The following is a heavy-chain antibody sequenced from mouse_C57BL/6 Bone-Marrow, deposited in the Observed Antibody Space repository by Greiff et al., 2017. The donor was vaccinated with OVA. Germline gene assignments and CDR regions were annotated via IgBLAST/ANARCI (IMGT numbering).Heavy chain of an antibody. CDR1: GFTFSDYG. D-gene: IGHD2-3*01. V-gene: IGHV5-17*01. CDR2: ISSGSSTI. J-gene: IGHJ3*01. CDR3: ARIGYYPAWFSY. Sequence: EVKLVESGGGLVKPGGSLKLSCAASGFTFSDYGMHWVRQAPEKGLEWVAYISSGSSTIYYADTVKGRFTISRDNAKNTLFLQMTSLRSEDTAMYYCARIGYYPAWFSYWGQGTLVTVSA.